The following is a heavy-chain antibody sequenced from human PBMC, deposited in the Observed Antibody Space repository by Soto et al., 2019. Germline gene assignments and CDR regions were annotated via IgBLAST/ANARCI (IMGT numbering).Heavy chain of an antibody. CDR1: GYTFTSYD. D-gene: IGHD3-10*01. J-gene: IGHJ5*02. Sequence: ASVKVSCKAAGYTFTSYDINWVRQAPGQGLEWMGWINPNSGGTNYAQKFQGWVTMTRDTSISTAYMELSRLRSDDTAVYYCAREGLTYYGSGSYYPNWFDPWG. CDR3: AREGLTYYGSGSYYPNWFDP. CDR2: INPNSGGT. V-gene: IGHV1-2*04.